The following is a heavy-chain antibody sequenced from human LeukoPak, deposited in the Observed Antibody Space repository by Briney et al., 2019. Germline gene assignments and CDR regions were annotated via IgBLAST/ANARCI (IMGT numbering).Heavy chain of an antibody. V-gene: IGHV7-4-1*02. CDR3: AREIRELQILLWDKQGAFDI. CDR2: INTNTGNP. Sequence: ASVKVSCKASGYTFTSYAMNWVRQAPGQGLEWMGWINTNTGNPTYAQGFTGRFVFSLDTSVSTAYLQISSLKAEDTAVYYCAREIRELQILLWDKQGAFDIWGQGTMVTVSS. D-gene: IGHD3-10*01. CDR1: GYTFTSYA. J-gene: IGHJ3*02.